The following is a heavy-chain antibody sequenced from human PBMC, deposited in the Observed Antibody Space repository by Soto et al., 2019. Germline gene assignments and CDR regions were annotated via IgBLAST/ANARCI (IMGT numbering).Heavy chain of an antibody. CDR1: GGTFSSYA. D-gene: IGHD3-10*01. CDR3: AARITMVRGVIRRSADYYYYGMDV. Sequence: ASVKVSCKASGGTFSSYAISWVRQAPGQRLEWMGGIIPIFGTANYAQKFQGRVTITADESTSTAYMELSSLRSEDTAVYYCAARITMVRGVIRRSADYYYYGMDVWGQGTTVTVSS. J-gene: IGHJ6*02. CDR2: IIPIFGTA. V-gene: IGHV1-69*13.